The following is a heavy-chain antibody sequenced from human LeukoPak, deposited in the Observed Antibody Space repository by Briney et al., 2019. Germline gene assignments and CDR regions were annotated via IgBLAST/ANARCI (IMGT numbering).Heavy chain of an antibody. D-gene: IGHD6-13*01. Sequence: ASVKVSCKASGGTFSSYAISWVRQAPGQGLEWMGWINPNSGGTNYAQKFQGRVTMTRDTSISTAYMELSRLRSDDTAVYYCARDTRIAAAADTDFQHWGQGTLVTVSS. V-gene: IGHV1-2*02. J-gene: IGHJ1*01. CDR2: INPNSGGT. CDR1: GGTFSSYA. CDR3: ARDTRIAAAADTDFQH.